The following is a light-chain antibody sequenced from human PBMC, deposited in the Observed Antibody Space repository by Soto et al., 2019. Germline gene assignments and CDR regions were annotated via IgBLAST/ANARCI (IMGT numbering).Light chain of an antibody. V-gene: IGLV2-8*01. CDR2: EVT. Sequence: QSALTQPPSASGSPGQSVTISCTGTSSDVGGHNYVSWYQQHPGRAPKLIIYEVTKRPSGVPDRFSGSKSGNTASLTVSGLQAEDEAEYYCTSYAGRNNFVVFGGGTKVTVL. J-gene: IGLJ2*01. CDR3: TSYAGRNNFVV. CDR1: SSDVGGHNY.